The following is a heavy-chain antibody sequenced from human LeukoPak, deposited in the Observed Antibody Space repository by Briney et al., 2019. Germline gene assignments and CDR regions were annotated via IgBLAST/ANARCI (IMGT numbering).Heavy chain of an antibody. D-gene: IGHD3-10*01. V-gene: IGHV4-59*08. CDR3: ARHDVTMVRGVVLHAFDI. Sequence: SETLSLTCTVSGGSISSYYWSWIRQPPGKGLEWIGYIYYSGSTNYNPSLKSRVTISVDTSKNKFSLKLSSVTAADTAVYYCARHDVTMVRGVVLHAFDIWGQGTMVTVSS. CDR1: GGSISSYY. J-gene: IGHJ3*02. CDR2: IYYSGST.